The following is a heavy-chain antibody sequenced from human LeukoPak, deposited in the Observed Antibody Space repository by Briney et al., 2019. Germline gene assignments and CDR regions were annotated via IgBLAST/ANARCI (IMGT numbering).Heavy chain of an antibody. J-gene: IGHJ4*02. Sequence: SETLSLTCTVSGGSFEHYYWGWIRQPPGKGPEWIGYVYYSGSTDYSPSLKSRLTISADTSKNQFSLKLRSVSAADTAVYYCASHRRSHGSEYWGQGILVTVSS. CDR3: ASHRRSHGSEY. D-gene: IGHD3-10*01. CDR1: GGSFEHYY. V-gene: IGHV4-59*01. CDR2: VYYSGST.